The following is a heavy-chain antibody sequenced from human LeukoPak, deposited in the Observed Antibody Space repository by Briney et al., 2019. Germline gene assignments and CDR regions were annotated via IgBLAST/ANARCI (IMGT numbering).Heavy chain of an antibody. Sequence: SETLSLTCTVSGGSISSSSYYWSWIRQPPGKGLEWIGYIYYSGSTNYNPSLKSRVTISVDTSKNQFSLKLSSVTAADTAVYYCARGRAGYYDSSIAFDIWGQGTMVTVS. V-gene: IGHV4-61*01. D-gene: IGHD3-22*01. CDR3: ARGRAGYYDSSIAFDI. CDR2: IYYSGST. J-gene: IGHJ3*02. CDR1: GGSISSSSYY.